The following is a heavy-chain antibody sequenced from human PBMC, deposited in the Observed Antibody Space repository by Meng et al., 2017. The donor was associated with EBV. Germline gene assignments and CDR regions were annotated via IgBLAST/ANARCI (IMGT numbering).Heavy chain of an antibody. V-gene: IGHV2-5*02. J-gene: IGHJ4*02. Sequence: QILLKESGPTLVKPTQTLPLTCTFSGFSLSTRGVGVGWSRQPPGKALEWLALIYWDDDKRYSPSLKSRLTITKDTSKNQVVLTMTNMDPVDAATYYCAHIIAARPFDYWGQGTLVTVSS. D-gene: IGHD6-6*01. CDR1: GFSLSTRGVG. CDR2: IYWDDDK. CDR3: AHIIAARPFDY.